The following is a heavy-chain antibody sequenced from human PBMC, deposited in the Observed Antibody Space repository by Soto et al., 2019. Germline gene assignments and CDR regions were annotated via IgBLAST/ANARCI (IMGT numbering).Heavy chain of an antibody. J-gene: IGHJ4*02. D-gene: IGHD2-2*01. CDR3: RHQRLD. CDR2: IKKKTDGGTT. CDR1: VFTFSDAC. Sequence: GESXRLSCSSSVFTFSDACSIWVRQAPGKGLEWVGLIKKKTDGGTTDYAAPVKGRFTISRDDSKTTVYLQMSSLKTEDKAVYYCRHQRLDCGQGTLVTVPS. V-gene: IGHV3-15*01.